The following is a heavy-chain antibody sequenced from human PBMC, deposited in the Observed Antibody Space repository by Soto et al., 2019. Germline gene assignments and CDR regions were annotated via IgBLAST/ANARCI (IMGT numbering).Heavy chain of an antibody. J-gene: IGHJ4*02. CDR1: GYPFTNYP. Sequence: ASVKVSCKASGYPFTNYPMHWVRQAPGQSLEWVGWITSGNGDTKYSQRFQGRVSITRDTSASTTYMELSSLTSEDTAVYYCARTYGDYIRFFDYWGQGTLVTGSS. D-gene: IGHD4-17*01. CDR2: ITSGNGDT. CDR3: ARTYGDYIRFFDY. V-gene: IGHV1-3*01.